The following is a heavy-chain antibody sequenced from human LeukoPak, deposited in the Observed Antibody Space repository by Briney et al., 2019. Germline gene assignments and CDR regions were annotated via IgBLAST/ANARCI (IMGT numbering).Heavy chain of an antibody. J-gene: IGHJ6*02. Sequence: YPSETLSLTCTVSGGSISSSSYSWGWIRQPPGKGLEWIGSIYYSGSTYYNPSLKSRVTISVDTSKNQFSLKLSSVTAADTAVYYCARIGKEDYYYYYGMDVWGQGTTVTVSS. V-gene: IGHV4-39*01. CDR2: IYYSGST. CDR1: GGSISSSSYS. CDR3: ARIGKEDYYYYYGMDV.